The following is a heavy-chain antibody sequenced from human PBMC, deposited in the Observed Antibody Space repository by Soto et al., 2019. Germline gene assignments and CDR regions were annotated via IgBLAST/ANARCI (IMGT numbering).Heavy chain of an antibody. CDR1: GGSFSGYY. CDR3: ARALAAMYYYYGMDV. D-gene: IGHD2-2*01. Sequence: ASETLSLTCAVYGGSFSGYYWSWIRQPPGKGLEWIGEINHSGSTNYNPSLKSRVTISVDTSKNQFSLKLSSVTAADTAVYYCARALAAMYYYYGMDVWGQGTTVTVSS. J-gene: IGHJ6*02. CDR2: INHSGST. V-gene: IGHV4-34*01.